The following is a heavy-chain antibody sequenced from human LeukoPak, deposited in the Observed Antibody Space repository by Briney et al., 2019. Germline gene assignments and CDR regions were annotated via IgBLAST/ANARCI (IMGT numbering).Heavy chain of an antibody. CDR2: INPNSGGT. V-gene: IGHV1-2*02. CDR3: AREERGYSGYESCPPDY. CDR1: GYTFTGYY. J-gene: IGHJ4*02. Sequence: ASVKVSCKASGYTFTGYYMHWVRQAPGQGLEWMGWINPNSGGTNYAQKFQGRVTMTRDTSISTAYMELSRLRSDDTAVYYCAREERGYSGYESCPPDYWGQGTLVTVSS. D-gene: IGHD5-12*01.